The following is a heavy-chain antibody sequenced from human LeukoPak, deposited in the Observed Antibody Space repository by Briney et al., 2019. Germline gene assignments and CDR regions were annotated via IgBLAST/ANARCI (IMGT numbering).Heavy chain of an antibody. D-gene: IGHD6-25*01. CDR3: ARDEGLKAATLTLQL. CDR1: GFTFSSYS. J-gene: IGHJ4*02. V-gene: IGHV3-21*06. CDR2: ITSRSTFI. Sequence: GGSLRLSCAASGFTFSSYSMAWVRQAPGKGLEWVASITSRSTFIWYADSVKGRFTVFRDNAKNSLNLQMDSLRFEDTAVYYCARDEGLKAATLTLQLWGQGTLVTVSS.